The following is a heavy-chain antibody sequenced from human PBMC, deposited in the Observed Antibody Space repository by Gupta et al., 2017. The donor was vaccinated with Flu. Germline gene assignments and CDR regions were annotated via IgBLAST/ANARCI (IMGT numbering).Heavy chain of an antibody. J-gene: IGHJ1*01. Sequence: RWVRQATGKELEWDSTISGGTTYYANSVKSRFTISRDTSKNTLFLQMNSLRAEDTAVADCVKDACYGEYAFWGQGTLVTVSS. V-gene: IGHV3-23*01. CDR2: ISGGTT. D-gene: IGHD4-17*01. CDR3: VKDACYGEYAF.